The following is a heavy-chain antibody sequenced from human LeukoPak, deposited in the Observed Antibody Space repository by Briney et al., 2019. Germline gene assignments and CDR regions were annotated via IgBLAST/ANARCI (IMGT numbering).Heavy chain of an antibody. CDR1: GGSISSYY. Sequence: PSETLSLTCTVSGGSISSYYWSWIRQPAGKGLEWIGRIYTSGSTNYNPSLKSRVTMSVDTSKNQFSLKLSSVTAADTAVYYCARDLGSSSWYWFDPWGQGTLVTVSS. CDR3: ARDLGSSSWYWFDP. D-gene: IGHD6-13*01. CDR2: IYTSGST. J-gene: IGHJ5*02. V-gene: IGHV4-4*07.